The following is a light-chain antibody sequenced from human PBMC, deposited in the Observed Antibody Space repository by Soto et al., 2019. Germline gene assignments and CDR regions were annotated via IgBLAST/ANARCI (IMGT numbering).Light chain of an antibody. CDR2: GAS. J-gene: IGKJ4*01. Sequence: EIVMTQSPATLSVSPGERATLSCRASQSVSSNLAWYQQKPGQAPRLLIYGASTRATGISARFSGSGSETEFTLTISSLLSEDFAVYYCQQYNDWRPLTFGGGTKVEIK. CDR1: QSVSSN. V-gene: IGKV3-15*01. CDR3: QQYNDWRPLT.